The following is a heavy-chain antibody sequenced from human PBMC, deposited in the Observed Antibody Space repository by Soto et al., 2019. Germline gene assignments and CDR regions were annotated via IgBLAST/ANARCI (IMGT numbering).Heavy chain of an antibody. D-gene: IGHD3-3*01. CDR3: ARETTTIFGVVGFSVRNPNWFDP. CDR2: INPSGGST. CDR1: GYTFTSYY. J-gene: IGHJ5*02. Sequence: ASVKVSCKASGYTFTSYYMHWVRQAPEQGLEWMGIINPSGGSTSYAQKFQGRVTMTRDTSTSTVYMELSSLRSEDTAVYYCARETTTIFGVVGFSVRNPNWFDPWGQGTLVTVSS. V-gene: IGHV1-46*03.